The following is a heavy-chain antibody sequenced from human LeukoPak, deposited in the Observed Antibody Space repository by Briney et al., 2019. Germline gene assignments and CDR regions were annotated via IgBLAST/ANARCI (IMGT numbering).Heavy chain of an antibody. V-gene: IGHV4-61*02. D-gene: IGHD2/OR15-2a*01. CDR3: ARPAQLNSKGAFDI. J-gene: IGHJ3*02. CDR2: IYTSGST. Sequence: SETLSLTCTVSGGSISSGSYYWSWIRQPAGKGLEWIGRIYTSGSTNYNPSLKSRVTISVDTSKNQFSLKLSSVTAADTAVYYCARPAQLNSKGAFDIRGQGTMVTVSS. CDR1: GGSISSGSYY.